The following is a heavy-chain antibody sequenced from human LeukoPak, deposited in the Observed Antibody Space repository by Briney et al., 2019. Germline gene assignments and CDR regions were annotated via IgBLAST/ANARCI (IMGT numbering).Heavy chain of an antibody. D-gene: IGHD3-16*01. V-gene: IGHV3-7*03. CDR2: INHNGNVN. Sequence: GGSLRLSCAASGSTFSSYWMNWARQAPGKGLEWVASINHNGNVNYYVDSVKGRFTISRDNAKNSLYLQMSNLRAEDTAVYFCARGGGLDVWGQGATVTVSS. CDR1: GSTFSSYW. CDR3: ARGGGLDV. J-gene: IGHJ6*02.